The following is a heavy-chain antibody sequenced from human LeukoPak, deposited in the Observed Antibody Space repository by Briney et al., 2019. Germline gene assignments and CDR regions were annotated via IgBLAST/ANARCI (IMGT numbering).Heavy chain of an antibody. CDR2: ISGSGGST. CDR3: AKGSGFGELFLDAFDT. D-gene: IGHD3-10*01. J-gene: IGHJ3*02. Sequence: LKWVSAISGSGGSTYYADSVKGRFTISRDNSKNTLYLQMNSLRAEDTAVYYCAKGSGFGELFLDAFDTWGQGTMVTVSS. V-gene: IGHV3-23*01.